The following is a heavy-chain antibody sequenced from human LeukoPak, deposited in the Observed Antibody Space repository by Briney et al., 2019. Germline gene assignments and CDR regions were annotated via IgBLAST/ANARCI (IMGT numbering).Heavy chain of an antibody. CDR3: ARRAFSTGADY. CDR1: GYRFTTDW. CDR2: IYPGTSDI. Sequence: GESLKISCKGSGYRFTTDWIGWVRQMPGNGLEWMGIIYPGTSDIKYSPSFQGQITISVDKSTSTAYLQWSSLKASDTAVYYCARRAFSTGADYWGQGTLVTVSS. D-gene: IGHD2-2*01. V-gene: IGHV5-51*01. J-gene: IGHJ4*02.